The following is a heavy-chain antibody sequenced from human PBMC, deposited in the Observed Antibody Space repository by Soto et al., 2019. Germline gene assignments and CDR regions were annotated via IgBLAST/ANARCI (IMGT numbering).Heavy chain of an antibody. CDR1: GYSFTSYW. D-gene: IGHD2-2*01. CDR2: IYPGDSDT. Sequence: GESLKISCKGSGYSFTSYWSGWVRQMPGKGLEWMGIIYPGDSDTRYSPSFQGQVTISADKSISTAYLQWSSLKASDTAMYYCARSYCSSTSCYVLGSAFDIWGQGTMVTVS. CDR3: ARSYCSSTSCYVLGSAFDI. V-gene: IGHV5-51*01. J-gene: IGHJ3*02.